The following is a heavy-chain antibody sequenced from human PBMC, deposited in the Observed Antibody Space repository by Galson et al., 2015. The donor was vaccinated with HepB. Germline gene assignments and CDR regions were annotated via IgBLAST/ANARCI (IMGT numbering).Heavy chain of an antibody. D-gene: IGHD4-23*01. CDR2: INPSGGST. V-gene: IGHV1-46*01. J-gene: IGHJ3*02. Sequence: SVKVSCKASGYTFTSYYMHWVRQPPGQGLEWMGIINPSGGSTSYAQKFQGRVTMTRDTSTSTVYMELSSLRSEVTSVYYCARERVDYGGNPPYAFDIWGQGTMVTVSS. CDR3: ARERVDYGGNPPYAFDI. CDR1: GYTFTSYY.